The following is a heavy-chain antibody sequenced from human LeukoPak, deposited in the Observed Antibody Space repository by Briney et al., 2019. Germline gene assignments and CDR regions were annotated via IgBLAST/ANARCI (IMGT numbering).Heavy chain of an antibody. V-gene: IGHV3-74*01. J-gene: IGHJ4*01. CDR1: GFSFSSYW. CDR3: ARSSYPYYFDY. CDR2: VNNDGSST. D-gene: IGHD6-19*01. Sequence: QPGGSLRLSCGASGFSFSSYWMHWLRQAPGKGLMWVSRVNNDGSSTTYADSVEGRFTISRDNARNTLYLQMNSLRAEDTAVYYCARSSYPYYFDYWGQGTLVTVSP.